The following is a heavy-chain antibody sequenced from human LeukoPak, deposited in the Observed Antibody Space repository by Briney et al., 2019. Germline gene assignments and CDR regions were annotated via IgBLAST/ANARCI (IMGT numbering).Heavy chain of an antibody. V-gene: IGHV1-2*02. CDR1: GYTFTSYY. J-gene: IGHJ4*02. CDR3: ARAYSSSWYYLDY. D-gene: IGHD6-13*01. Sequence: ASVRVSCKASGYTFTSYYIHWMRQAPGQGLEWVGWINPNSGGTNYAQKFQGRVTMTRDTSISTAYMELSRLRSDDTAVYYCARAYSSSWYYLDYWGQGTLVTVSS. CDR2: INPNSGGT.